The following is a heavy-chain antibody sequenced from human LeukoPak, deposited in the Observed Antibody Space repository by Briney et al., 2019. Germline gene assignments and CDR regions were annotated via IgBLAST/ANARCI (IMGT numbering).Heavy chain of an antibody. CDR1: GFTFTTYA. D-gene: IGHD2-15*01. CDR3: AKDRAIVVVVAATFDY. Sequence: GGSLRLSCAASGFTFTTYAMSWVRQAPGKGLEWVSAISGSGGNTYYADSVKGQFTISRDNSKNTLYLQMNSLRAEDTAVYYCAKDRAIVVVVAATFDYWGQGTLVTVSS. J-gene: IGHJ4*02. V-gene: IGHV3-23*01. CDR2: ISGSGGNT.